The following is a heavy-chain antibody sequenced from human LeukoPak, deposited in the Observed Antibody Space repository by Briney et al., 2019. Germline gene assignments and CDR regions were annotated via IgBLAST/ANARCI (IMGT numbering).Heavy chain of an antibody. D-gene: IGHD1-26*01. J-gene: IGHJ4*02. Sequence: GGSLRLSCAASGFTFSNYWMSWVRQAPGKGLEWVANIKQDGSEKYYVDSVKGRFTISRDNAKNSLYLQMNSLRAEDTAVYYCARTSRWEHVDYWGQGTLVTVSS. CDR3: ARTSRWEHVDY. V-gene: IGHV3-7*01. CDR2: IKQDGSEK. CDR1: GFTFSNYW.